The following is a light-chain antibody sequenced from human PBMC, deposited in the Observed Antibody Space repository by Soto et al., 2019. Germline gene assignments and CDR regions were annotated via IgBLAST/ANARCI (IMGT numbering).Light chain of an antibody. CDR2: LGS. J-gene: IGKJ3*01. CDR1: QSLLHSIGYNY. CDR3: TRALQSPP. V-gene: IGKV2-28*01. Sequence: DIVMTHSPLSLPVTPGEPASISCRSSQSLLHSIGYNYLDWCLQNPGQSPQILINLGSNRASGVPDRFSGSESGTYLTLKIIRVEVADVVVYCGTRALQSPPFGPGTKLDIK.